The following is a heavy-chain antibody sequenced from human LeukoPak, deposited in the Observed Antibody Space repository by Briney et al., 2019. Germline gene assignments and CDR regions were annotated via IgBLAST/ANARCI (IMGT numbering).Heavy chain of an antibody. J-gene: IGHJ4*02. CDR2: VGKTGTTI. D-gene: IGHD3-10*01. CDR1: GFTFSDYY. V-gene: IGHV3-11*01. CDR3: AREGHTYGSDY. Sequence: PGGSLRLSCAASGFTFSDYYMSWVRQAPGKGLEWVSYVGKTGTTIYYADSVKGRFTFSRDNGKNSLYLQMNSLRAEDTAVYYCAREGHTYGSDYWGQGTLVTVSS.